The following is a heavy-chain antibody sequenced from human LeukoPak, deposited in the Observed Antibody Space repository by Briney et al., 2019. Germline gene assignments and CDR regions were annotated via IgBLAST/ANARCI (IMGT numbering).Heavy chain of an antibody. Sequence: SETLSLTCAVYGGSFSGYYWSWIRQPPGKGLEWIGEINHSGSTNYNPSLKCRVTISVDTSKNQFSLKLSSVTAADTAVYYCARDLDSSGWYLDYWGQGTLVTVSS. CDR3: ARDLDSSGWYLDY. CDR2: INHSGST. J-gene: IGHJ4*02. CDR1: GGSFSGYY. D-gene: IGHD6-19*01. V-gene: IGHV4-34*01.